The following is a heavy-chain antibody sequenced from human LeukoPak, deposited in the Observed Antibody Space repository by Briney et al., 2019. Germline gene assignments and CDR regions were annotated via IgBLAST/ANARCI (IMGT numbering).Heavy chain of an antibody. V-gene: IGHV4-30-2*03. Sequence: SQSLSLTCAVSGGSISSGGYSWSWIRQPPGKGLEWIGYIYHSGSTYYNPSLKSRVTISIDTSKNQFSLKLSSVTAADTAVYYCARRGSSFFDYWGQGILVTVSS. D-gene: IGHD6-13*01. CDR2: IYHSGST. J-gene: IGHJ4*02. CDR3: ARRGSSFFDY. CDR1: GGSISSGGYS.